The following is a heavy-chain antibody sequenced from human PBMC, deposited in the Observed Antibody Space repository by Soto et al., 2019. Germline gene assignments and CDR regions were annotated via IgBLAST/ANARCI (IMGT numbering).Heavy chain of an antibody. Sequence: SETLSLTCTVSGDSITSYNWNWLRQPPGKALEWIGYVYSSGSTNYNPSLKSRVTISVDTSRNQFSLKVNSVTAADTAVFFCARRAVVAVTGSLDNWLDPWGQGILVTVSS. CDR2: VYSSGST. J-gene: IGHJ5*02. CDR3: ARRAVVAVTGSLDNWLDP. V-gene: IGHV4-59*01. D-gene: IGHD2-21*01. CDR1: GDSITSYN.